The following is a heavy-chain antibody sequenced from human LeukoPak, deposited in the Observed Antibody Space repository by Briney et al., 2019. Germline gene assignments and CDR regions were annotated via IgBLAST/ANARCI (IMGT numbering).Heavy chain of an antibody. CDR2: INHSGST. J-gene: IGHJ4*02. CDR1: GGSFSGYY. Sequence: SETLSLTCAVYGGSFSGYYWSWIRQPPGKGLEWIGEINHSGSTNYNPSLKSRVTISVDTSKNQFSLKLSSVTAADTAVYYCARVGYDSSGYFTAPDYWGQGTLVTVPS. CDR3: ARVGYDSSGYFTAPDY. V-gene: IGHV4-34*01. D-gene: IGHD3-22*01.